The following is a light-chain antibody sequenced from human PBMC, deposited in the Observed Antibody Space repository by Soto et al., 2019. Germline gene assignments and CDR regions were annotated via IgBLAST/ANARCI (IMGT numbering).Light chain of an antibody. J-gene: IGKJ2*01. CDR3: QQYYSTPRT. CDR1: QTVSSN. V-gene: IGKV3-15*01. CDR2: WAS. Sequence: EIVMTQSPATLSVSLGERATLSCRASQTVSSNLAWYQQKPGQAPRLLIYWASTRESGVPDRFSGSGSGTDFTLTISSLQAEDVAVYYCQQYYSTPRTFGQGTKLEIK.